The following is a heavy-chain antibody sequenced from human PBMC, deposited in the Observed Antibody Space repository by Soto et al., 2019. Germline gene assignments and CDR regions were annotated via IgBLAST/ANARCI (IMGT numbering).Heavy chain of an antibody. CDR1: GFTFNTFP. V-gene: IGHV3-48*01. CDR2: ISSNSDAM. CDR3: VRDSQYGFDM. J-gene: IGHJ3*02. Sequence: EVQLVESGGGFVQPGGSLRLSCAASGFTFNTFPMNWVRLAPGKGLEWLSHISSNSDAMYYADSVKGRFTISRDNARKSLYLQMNSLIVDDTAVYYCVRDSQYGFDMWGQGTMVPVSS.